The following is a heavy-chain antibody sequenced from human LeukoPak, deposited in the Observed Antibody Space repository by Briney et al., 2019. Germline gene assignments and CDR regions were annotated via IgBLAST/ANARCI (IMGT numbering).Heavy chain of an antibody. V-gene: IGHV5-51*01. Sequence: GESLKISCRDSGYSFTTYWIGWVRQMPGKGLEWMGIIYPGDSDTRYTPSFQGQVTLSADKSINTAYLQWSSLKASDTAMYYCARRQGCSSTSCPPDYSGQGTLVTVSP. D-gene: IGHD2-2*01. J-gene: IGHJ4*02. CDR2: IYPGDSDT. CDR1: GYSFTTYW. CDR3: ARRQGCSSTSCPPDY.